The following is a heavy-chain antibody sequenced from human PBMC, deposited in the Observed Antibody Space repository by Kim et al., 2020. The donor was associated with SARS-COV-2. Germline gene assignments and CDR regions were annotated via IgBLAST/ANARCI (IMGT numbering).Heavy chain of an antibody. CDR3: ARDHIPGYSSSWYLPAFDI. Sequence: GRFTISRDNAKNSLYLQMNSLRDEDTAVYYCARDHIPGYSSSWYLPAFDIWGQGTMVTVSS. J-gene: IGHJ3*02. D-gene: IGHD6-13*01. V-gene: IGHV3-48*02.